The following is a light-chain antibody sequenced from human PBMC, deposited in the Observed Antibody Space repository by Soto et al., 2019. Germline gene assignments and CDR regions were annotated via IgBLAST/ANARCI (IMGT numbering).Light chain of an antibody. J-gene: IGLJ1*01. V-gene: IGLV1-47*01. Sequence: QSVLTQPPSASGTPGQRVTISCSGSSSNIGSNYVCWYQQLPGTAPKLLIYRNNQRPSGVPDRFSGSKSGTSASLAISGLRSEDEADYYCAAWDDSLSGLYVFGTGTKVPVL. CDR3: AAWDDSLSGLYV. CDR1: SSNIGSNY. CDR2: RNN.